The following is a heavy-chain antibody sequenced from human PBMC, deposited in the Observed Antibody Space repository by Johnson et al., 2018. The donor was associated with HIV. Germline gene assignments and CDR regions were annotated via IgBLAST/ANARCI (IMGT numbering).Heavy chain of an antibody. CDR2: INWNGGDT. D-gene: IGHD5-24*01. V-gene: IGHV3-20*04. CDR3: ARGSQEMVTIWNAFDI. Sequence: EVQLVESGGGVVRPGGSLRLSCAASGFTFDDYGMSWVRQAPGKGLEWVSGINWNGGDTGYADSVTGRFTVSRDNSKNTLYLQIHSLRGEDTAVYYCARGSQEMVTIWNAFDIWGQGTMVTVSS. J-gene: IGHJ3*02. CDR1: GFTFDDYG.